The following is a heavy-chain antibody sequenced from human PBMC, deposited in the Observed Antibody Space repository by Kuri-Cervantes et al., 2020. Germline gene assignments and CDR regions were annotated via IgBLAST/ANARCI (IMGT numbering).Heavy chain of an antibody. Sequence: GSLRLSCTVSGYSISSGYYWGWIRQPPGKGLEWIGSIYHSGSTYYNPSIKSRVTISGDTSKNQLSLTLSSVTAADTAVYYCARAATTSWEVNSWGQGTLVTVSS. CDR3: ARAATTSWEVNS. J-gene: IGHJ4*02. CDR1: GYSISSGYY. D-gene: IGHD2-2*01. CDR2: IYHSGST. V-gene: IGHV4-38-2*02.